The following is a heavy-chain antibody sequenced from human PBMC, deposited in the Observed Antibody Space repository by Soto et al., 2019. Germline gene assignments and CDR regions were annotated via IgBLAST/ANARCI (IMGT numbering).Heavy chain of an antibody. J-gene: IGHJ6*02. V-gene: IGHV1-69*13. Sequence: SVKVSCKASGGTFGSYAISWVRQAPGQGLEWMGGIIPIFGTANYAQKFQGRVTITADESTSTAYMELSSLRSEDTAVYYCASGTVEWELQNYYGMDVWGQGTTVTVSS. CDR2: IIPIFGTA. CDR3: ASGTVEWELQNYYGMDV. CDR1: GGTFGSYA. D-gene: IGHD1-26*01.